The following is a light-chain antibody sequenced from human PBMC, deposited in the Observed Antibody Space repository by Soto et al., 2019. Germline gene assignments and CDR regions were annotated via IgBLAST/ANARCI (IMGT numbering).Light chain of an antibody. CDR2: AAS. Sequence: DVQMTQSPSSLSASVGDRVTITCRASQSVATYLNWYQQKPGRAPRLLIYAASNLQGGVPSRFSGSGSGTEFSLTISSLQPEDFATYYRHQSHRMPQTFGQGTKVEIK. CDR1: QSVATY. V-gene: IGKV1-39*01. J-gene: IGKJ1*01. CDR3: HQSHRMPQT.